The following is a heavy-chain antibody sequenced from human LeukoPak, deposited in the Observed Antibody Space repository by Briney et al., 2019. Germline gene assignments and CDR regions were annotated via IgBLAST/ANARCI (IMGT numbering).Heavy chain of an antibody. D-gene: IGHD1-26*01. J-gene: IGHJ4*02. CDR1: GGSVSSVSYF. Sequence: SETLSLTCTVGGGSVSSVSYFWGWIRQPPGKGLEWIGSIYYSGSTYYNPSLKSRVTISVDPSKNRFSLKLSSVTAADTAVYYCVSQTPLYSGSFYFDYWGQGTLVTFSS. CDR3: VSQTPLYSGSFYFDY. V-gene: IGHV4-39*01. CDR2: IYYSGST.